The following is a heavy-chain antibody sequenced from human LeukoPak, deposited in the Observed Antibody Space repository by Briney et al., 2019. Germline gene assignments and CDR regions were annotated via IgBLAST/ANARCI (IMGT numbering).Heavy chain of an antibody. CDR3: ARVNREDYLKDYHYDL. V-gene: IGHV3-7*01. Sequence: GPLRLSCVTSGFRFSSYWMTWVRQAPGKGLEWVANIKLDGSEKYYGDAVKGRFTISRDNAKKALYLEMSRLGAEDTAVYYCARVNREDYLKDYHYDLWGQGTLVTVTS. J-gene: IGHJ4*02. D-gene: IGHD4/OR15-4a*01. CDR2: IKLDGSEK. CDR1: GFRFSSYW.